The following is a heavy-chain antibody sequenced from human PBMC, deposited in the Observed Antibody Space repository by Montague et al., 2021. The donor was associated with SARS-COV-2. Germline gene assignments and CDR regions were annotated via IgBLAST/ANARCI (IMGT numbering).Heavy chain of an antibody. V-gene: IGHV3-33*01. J-gene: IGHJ4*02. CDR2: IWYDGSNE. CDR1: GFIFSSYG. Sequence: SLRLSCAASGFIFSSYGMHWVCQAPGKGLEWVAHIWYDGSNENYVDSGKGRFTISRDNFKNTLYLQMNSLRAEDTAIYYCARGSVGGYYFDYWGQGTLVTVSS. CDR3: ARGSVGGYYFDY. D-gene: IGHD1-26*01.